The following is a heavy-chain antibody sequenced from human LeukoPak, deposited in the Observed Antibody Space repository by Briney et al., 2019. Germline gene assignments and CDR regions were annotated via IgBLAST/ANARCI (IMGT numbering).Heavy chain of an antibody. D-gene: IGHD3-9*01. CDR3: AREKGFYDILTTAYFHYYVDV. Sequence: GSLRLSCAASGFTISSNYMSWVRQAPGKGLEWVSIIYSGGTTYYADSVKGRFTISRDNSKNTLYLQMNSLRVEDTALYYCAREKGFYDILTTAYFHYYVDVWGRGTTVTVSS. CDR1: GFTISSNY. CDR2: IYSGGTT. V-gene: IGHV3-53*01. J-gene: IGHJ6*03.